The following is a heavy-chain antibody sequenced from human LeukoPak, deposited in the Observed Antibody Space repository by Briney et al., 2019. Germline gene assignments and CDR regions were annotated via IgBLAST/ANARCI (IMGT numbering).Heavy chain of an antibody. Sequence: GGSLRLSCAASGFTFSTYNMNWVRQAPGKGLEWISYISSRSSTIYYADSVKGRFTISRDNAKNSLYLQMNSLRAEDTAVYYCARDSYYSGPSAYYQDYWGQGALVTVSS. J-gene: IGHJ4*02. V-gene: IGHV3-48*01. CDR3: ARDSYYSGPSAYYQDY. CDR1: GFTFSTYN. CDR2: ISSRSSTI. D-gene: IGHD3-22*01.